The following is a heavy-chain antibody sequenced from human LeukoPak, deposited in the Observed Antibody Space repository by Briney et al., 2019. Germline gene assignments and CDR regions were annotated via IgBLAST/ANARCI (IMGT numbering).Heavy chain of an antibody. Sequence: GGSLRLSCTASGFSFTTYWMAWVRQAPGKGLEWVANINEDGRHKNYLDSVKGRFTISRDNARNSLELQMNSLRAEDTAVYYCARSRRDGDYLFNAFDIWGQGTMVTVSS. V-gene: IGHV3-7*01. CDR1: GFSFTTYW. CDR2: INEDGRHK. J-gene: IGHJ3*02. D-gene: IGHD4-17*01. CDR3: ARSRRDGDYLFNAFDI.